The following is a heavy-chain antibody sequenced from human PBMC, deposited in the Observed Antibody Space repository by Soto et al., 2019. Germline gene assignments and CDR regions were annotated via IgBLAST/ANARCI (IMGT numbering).Heavy chain of an antibody. CDR2: INAGNGNT. CDR1: GYTFTSYA. CDR3: ARDAPSSSSYPPWFDP. J-gene: IGHJ5*02. Sequence: ASVKVSCKASGYTFTSYAMHWVRQAPGQRLEWMGWINAGNGNTKYSQKFQGRVTITRDTSASTAYMELSSLRSEDTAVYYCARDAPSSSSYPPWFDPWGQGTLVTGSS. V-gene: IGHV1-3*01. D-gene: IGHD6-13*01.